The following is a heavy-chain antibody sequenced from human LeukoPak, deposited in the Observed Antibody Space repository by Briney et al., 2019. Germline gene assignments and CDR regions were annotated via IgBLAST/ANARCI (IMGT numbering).Heavy chain of an antibody. D-gene: IGHD4-17*01. CDR1: GGTFSNYA. Sequence: ASVKVFCKASGGTFSNYAISWVRQAPGQGLGWMGRIIPILGVTNYAQKFQGRVTITADKSTTTAYMELSSLRSEDTAVYYCARRYGAQSWDYFDYWGQGTLVTVSS. J-gene: IGHJ4*02. CDR2: IIPILGVT. V-gene: IGHV1-69*04. CDR3: ARRYGAQSWDYFDY.